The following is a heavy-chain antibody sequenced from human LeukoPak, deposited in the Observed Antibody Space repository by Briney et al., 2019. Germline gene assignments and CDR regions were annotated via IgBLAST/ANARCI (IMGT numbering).Heavy chain of an antibody. Sequence: GGSLRLSCAASGFTFSSNAMSWVRQAPGKGLEWVSAISGSGGSTYYADSVKGRFTISRDNSKNTLYLQMNSLRAEDTAVYYCAKIGYSTLYYFDYWGQGTLVTVSS. CDR3: AKIGYSTLYYFDY. J-gene: IGHJ4*02. CDR1: GFTFSSNA. D-gene: IGHD6-13*01. CDR2: ISGSGGST. V-gene: IGHV3-23*01.